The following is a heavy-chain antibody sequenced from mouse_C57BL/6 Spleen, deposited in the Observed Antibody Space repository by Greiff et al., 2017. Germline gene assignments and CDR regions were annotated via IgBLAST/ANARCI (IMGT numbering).Heavy chain of an antibody. CDR3: ARAFYDGYPFAY. CDR1: GFTFSSYA. Sequence: EVKLVESGGGLVKPGGSLKLSCAASGFTFSSYAMSWVRQTPEKRLEWVATISDGGSYTYYPDNVKGRFPISRDNAKNNLYLQMSHLKSEDTAMYYCARAFYDGYPFAYWGQGTLVTVSA. J-gene: IGHJ3*01. D-gene: IGHD2-3*01. V-gene: IGHV5-4*03. CDR2: ISDGGSYT.